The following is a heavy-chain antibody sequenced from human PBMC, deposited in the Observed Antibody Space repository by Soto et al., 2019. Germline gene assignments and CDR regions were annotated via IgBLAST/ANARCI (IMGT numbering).Heavy chain of an antibody. CDR3: AREGAATYYYYGMDV. Sequence: PGGCLRLSCAASGFTVSSNYMSWVRQAPGKGLEWVSVIYSGGSTYYADSVKGRFTISRDNSKNTLYLQMNSLRAEDTAVYYCAREGAATYYYYGMDVWGQGTTVTVSS. CDR1: GFTVSSNY. D-gene: IGHD2-15*01. CDR2: IYSGGST. V-gene: IGHV3-53*01. J-gene: IGHJ6*02.